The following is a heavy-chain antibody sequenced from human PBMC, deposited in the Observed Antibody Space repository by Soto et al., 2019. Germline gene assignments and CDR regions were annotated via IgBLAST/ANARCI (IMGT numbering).Heavy chain of an antibody. CDR2: IIPIFGTA. D-gene: IGHD6-6*01. CDR1: GGTFSSYA. CDR3: ARDLVEQPNIAATYYFDY. Sequence: GASVKVSCKASGGTFSSYAISWVRQAPGQGLEWMGGIIPIFGTANYAQKFQGRVTITADESTSTAYMELSSLRSEDTAVYYCARDLVEQPNIAATYYFDYWGQGTLVTVSS. J-gene: IGHJ4*02. V-gene: IGHV1-69*13.